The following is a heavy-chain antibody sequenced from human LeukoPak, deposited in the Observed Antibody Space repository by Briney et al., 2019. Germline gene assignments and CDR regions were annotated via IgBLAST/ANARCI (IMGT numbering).Heavy chain of an antibody. CDR1: GFTFSSYA. V-gene: IGHV3-23*01. J-gene: IGHJ5*02. D-gene: IGHD1-26*01. Sequence: GGSLRLSCAASGFTFSSYAMSWVRHAPGKGLEWVSAISGSGGSTYYADSVKGRFTISRDNYKNTLYLQMNSLRAEDTAVYYCATAWIVGATNWFDPWGQGALVTVSS. CDR3: ATAWIVGATNWFDP. CDR2: ISGSGGST.